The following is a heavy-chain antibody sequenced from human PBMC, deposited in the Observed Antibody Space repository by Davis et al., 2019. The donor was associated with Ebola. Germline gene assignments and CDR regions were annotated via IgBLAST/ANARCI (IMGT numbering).Heavy chain of an antibody. CDR3: ATLGGGPYTGMNV. D-gene: IGHD1-26*01. CDR1: GYTFTSYG. J-gene: IGHJ6*02. V-gene: IGHV1-18*01. CDR2: ISAYNGNT. Sequence: ASVKVSCKASGYTFTSYGISWVRQAPGQGLEWMGWISAYNGNTNYAQKLQGRVTLTRDTSTDTAYMELSSLRSDDTAIYYCATLGGGPYTGMNVWGQGTTVTVSS.